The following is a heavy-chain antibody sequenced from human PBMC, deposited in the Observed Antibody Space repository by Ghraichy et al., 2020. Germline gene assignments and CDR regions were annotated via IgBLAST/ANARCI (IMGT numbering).Heavy chain of an antibody. CDR2: ISGSGGST. V-gene: IGHV3-23*01. CDR1: GFTFSSYA. CDR3: AKVGYSYGYPFDY. D-gene: IGHD5-18*01. J-gene: IGHJ4*02. Sequence: GGSLRLSYAASGFTFSSYAMSWVRQAPGKGLEWVSAISGSGGSTYYADSVKGRFTISRDNSKNTLYLQMNSLRAEDTAVYYCAKVGYSYGYPFDYWGQGTLVTVSS.